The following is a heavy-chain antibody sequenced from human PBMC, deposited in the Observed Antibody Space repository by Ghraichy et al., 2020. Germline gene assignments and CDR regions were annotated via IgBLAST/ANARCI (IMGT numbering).Heavy chain of an antibody. CDR2: IYHSGST. V-gene: IGHV4-38-2*01. Sequence: SETLSLTCAVSGYSISSGYYWGWIRQPPGKGLEWIGSIYHSGSTYYNPSLKSRVTISVDTSKNQFSLKLSSVTAADTAVYYCARAYGDYWYFDLLGRGTLVTVSS. J-gene: IGHJ2*01. CDR3: ARAYGDYWYFDL. CDR1: GYSISSGYY. D-gene: IGHD4-17*01.